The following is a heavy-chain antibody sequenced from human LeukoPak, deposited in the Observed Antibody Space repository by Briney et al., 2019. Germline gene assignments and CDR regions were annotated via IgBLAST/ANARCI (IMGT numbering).Heavy chain of an antibody. CDR3: TAMRSFGY. CDR1: GFTFNNAW. Sequence: GGSLGLSCAASGFTFNNAWMSGVRQAPGKGLEWVGLIKSKSDGGSTDYAAPVKGRFTFSRDDSKNTLYLQMDSLKTEDTAVYYCTAMRSFGYWGQGTLVTVSS. V-gene: IGHV3-15*01. CDR2: IKSKSDGGST. J-gene: IGHJ4*02.